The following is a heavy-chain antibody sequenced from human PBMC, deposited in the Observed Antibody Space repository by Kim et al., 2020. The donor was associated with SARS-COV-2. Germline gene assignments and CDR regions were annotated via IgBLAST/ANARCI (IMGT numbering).Heavy chain of an antibody. V-gene: IGHV3-48*03. CDR1: GFTFSSYE. CDR3: ARDRLSSGYFSYYYYGMDV. J-gene: IGHJ6*02. D-gene: IGHD3-22*01. Sequence: GGSLRLSCAASGFTFSSYEMNWVRQAPGKGLEWVSYISSSGSTIYYADSVKGRFTISRDNAKNSLYLQMNSLRAEDTAVYYCARDRLSSGYFSYYYYGMDVWGQGTTVTVSS. CDR2: ISSSGSTI.